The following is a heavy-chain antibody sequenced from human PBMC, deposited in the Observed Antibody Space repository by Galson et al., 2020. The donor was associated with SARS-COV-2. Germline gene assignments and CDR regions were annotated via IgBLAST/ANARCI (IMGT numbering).Heavy chain of an antibody. CDR2: IKQDGSEK. V-gene: IGHV3-7*01. D-gene: IGHD3-3*01. Sequence: GGSLRLSCEASGFTFSSYWMSWVRQAPGKGLEWVANIKQDGSEKYYVDSVKGRFTISRDNAKNLLYLQMNSLRAEDTAVYYCAREEDDFWSGSNWFDPWGQGTLVTVSS. CDR3: AREEDDFWSGSNWFDP. CDR1: GFTFSSYW. J-gene: IGHJ5*02.